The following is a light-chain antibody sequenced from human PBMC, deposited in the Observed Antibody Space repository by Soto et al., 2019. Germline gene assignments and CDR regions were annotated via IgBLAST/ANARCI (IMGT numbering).Light chain of an antibody. Sequence: DIVMTQSPLSLPVTPEEPASISCRSSQSLLHSNGYNYLDWYLQKPGQSPQLLIYLGSNRAYGVPARVSGSGSGTDFTLIISRVEAEEVGVYYCLQALQTPYHFGQGNKLDIK. CDR1: QSLLHSNGYNY. CDR2: LGS. V-gene: IGKV2-28*01. J-gene: IGKJ2*01. CDR3: LQALQTPYH.